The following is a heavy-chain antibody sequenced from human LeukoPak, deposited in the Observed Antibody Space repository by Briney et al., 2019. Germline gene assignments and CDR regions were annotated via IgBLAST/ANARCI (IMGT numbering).Heavy chain of an antibody. Sequence: SVKVSCKASGGTFSSYAISWVRQAPGQGLEWMGRIIPILGIANYAQKFQGRVTITADKSTSTAYMELSSLKSDDTAVYYCASAHCSGSSCFWGAFEFWGQGTMVTVST. D-gene: IGHD2-2*01. J-gene: IGHJ3*01. CDR2: IIPILGIA. CDR1: GGTFSSYA. CDR3: ASAHCSGSSCFWGAFEF. V-gene: IGHV1-69*04.